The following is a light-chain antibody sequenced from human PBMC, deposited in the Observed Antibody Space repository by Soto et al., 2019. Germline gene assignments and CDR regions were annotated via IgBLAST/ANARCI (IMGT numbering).Light chain of an antibody. CDR3: QQGDSFPWT. CDR2: STS. J-gene: IGKJ1*01. CDR1: QGIANW. V-gene: IGKV1-12*02. Sequence: DIQMTQSPSSVSASVGDRVTITCRASQGIANWLAWYQQKPGKAPKLLIYSTSRLQNGVPSRCSGGGSGTDFTLTISSLQPEDFATYYCQQGDSFPWTFGQGTKVEIK.